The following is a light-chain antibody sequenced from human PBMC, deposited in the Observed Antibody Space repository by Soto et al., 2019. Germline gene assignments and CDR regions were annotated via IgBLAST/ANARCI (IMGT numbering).Light chain of an antibody. CDR2: EVS. V-gene: IGLV2-14*03. CDR3: SSYTSSSTWV. CDR1: SRDVGAYTY. J-gene: IGLJ3*02. Sequence: QSVLTQTASVSGSPGQSITISCTGSSRDVGAYTYVSWYQQHPGKAHKLMSYEVSNRPSGVSNRFSGSKSGNTASLTISGLQADDESEYYCSSYTSSSTWVFGGATKLTVL.